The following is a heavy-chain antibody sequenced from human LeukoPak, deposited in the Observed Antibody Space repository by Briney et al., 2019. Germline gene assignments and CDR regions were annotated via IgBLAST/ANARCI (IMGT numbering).Heavy chain of an antibody. D-gene: IGHD3-22*01. CDR3: ARVMYYYHSSGSIAVYYFDY. V-gene: IGHV3-74*01. CDR1: GFTFSSHW. Sequence: GGSLRLFCAASGFTFSSHWMHLVRQAPGKGLVWVSRINSDGRTTSYAVPVKGRFTISRDNAKNTLYLQMNSLRAEDTAVYYCARVMYYYHSSGSIAVYYFDYWGQGTLVTVSS. CDR2: INSDGRTT. J-gene: IGHJ4*02.